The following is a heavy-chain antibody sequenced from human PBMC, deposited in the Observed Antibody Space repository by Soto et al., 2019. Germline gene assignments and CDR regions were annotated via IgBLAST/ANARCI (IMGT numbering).Heavy chain of an antibody. V-gene: IGHV1-2*06. CDR3: ARDGNLALLGYSFAFDF. J-gene: IGHJ4*02. CDR2: MNLDTGGT. CDR1: GYRFTTHY. D-gene: IGHD5-18*01. Sequence: GASVKVSCKASGYRFTTHYIHWVRQAPGQGLEWMGRMNLDTGGTTYAQKLQGRVTMTRDTYINTAYMEVSSVKSDDTAMYYCARDGNLALLGYSFAFDFWGQGALVTVSS.